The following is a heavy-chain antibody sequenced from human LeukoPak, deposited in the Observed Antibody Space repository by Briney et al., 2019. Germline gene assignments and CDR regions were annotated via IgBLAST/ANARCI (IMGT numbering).Heavy chain of an antibody. Sequence: GGTLRLSCVASGFTFSSHGMNWVRQAPGKGLEWVSGIIPSGHTTYYADSVRGRFTISRDNSRNTVYLQMNSLRAEDTAVYYCAKDDRWLQFCCWGQGTLVTVSA. D-gene: IGHD5-24*01. CDR2: IIPSGHTT. CDR3: AKDDRWLQFCC. J-gene: IGHJ4*02. V-gene: IGHV3-23*01. CDR1: GFTFSSHG.